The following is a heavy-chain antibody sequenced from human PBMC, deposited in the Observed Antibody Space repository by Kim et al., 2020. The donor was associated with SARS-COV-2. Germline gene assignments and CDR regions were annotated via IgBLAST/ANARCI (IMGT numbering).Heavy chain of an antibody. J-gene: IGHJ4*02. D-gene: IGHD6-13*01. Sequence: GGSLRLSCAASGFTFSRYALHWVRQAPGKGLEWVAVISYDGSNKYYADSVKGRFTISRDNSKNTLYLQMNSLRAEDTAVYYCARVAEGSRVDYWGQGTLVTVSS. V-gene: IGHV3-30-3*01. CDR2: ISYDGSNK. CDR3: ARVAEGSRVDY. CDR1: GFTFSRYA.